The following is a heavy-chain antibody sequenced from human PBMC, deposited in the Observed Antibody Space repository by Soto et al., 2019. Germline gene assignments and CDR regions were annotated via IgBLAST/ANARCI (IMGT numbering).Heavy chain of an antibody. CDR1: GFTFSSYA. CDR3: AKVGGYCTNGVCYSYFDY. J-gene: IGHJ4*02. Sequence: SLRLSCAASGFTFSSYAMNWVRQAPGKGLEWVSGISWNSGSIGCADSVKGRFTISRDNAKNSLYLQMNSLRAEDTALYYCAKVGGYCTNGVCYSYFDYWGQGTLVTVSS. D-gene: IGHD2-8*01. V-gene: IGHV3-9*01. CDR2: ISWNSGSI.